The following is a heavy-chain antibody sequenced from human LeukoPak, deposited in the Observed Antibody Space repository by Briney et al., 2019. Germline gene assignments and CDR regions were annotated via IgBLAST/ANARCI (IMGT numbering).Heavy chain of an antibody. CDR1: GFSLSTSGVG. D-gene: IGHD3-10*01. J-gene: IGHJ4*02. Sequence: SGPTLVNPTQTLTLTCTFSGFSLSTSGVGVGWIRQPPGKALEWLALIYWDDDKRYSPSLKSRITITKATSRNQVVLIMTNMDPVDTATYYCAHSLNGSGSHYYFDYWGQGTLVTVSS. V-gene: IGHV2-5*02. CDR3: AHSLNGSGSHYYFDY. CDR2: IYWDDDK.